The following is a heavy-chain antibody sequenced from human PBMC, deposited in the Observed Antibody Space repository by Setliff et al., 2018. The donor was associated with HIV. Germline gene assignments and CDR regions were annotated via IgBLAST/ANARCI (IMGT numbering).Heavy chain of an antibody. Sequence: YATGAVPCTVSGGSISSNNYFWGWIRQPPEKGLEWTGSIYYSGSTYYNPSLKSRVTISVDTSKNQLSLKLSSVTAADTAVYYCARGRTRYYYDGSGYYVDYWGQGTLVTVSS. V-gene: IGHV4-39*07. D-gene: IGHD3-22*01. CDR2: IYYSGST. J-gene: IGHJ4*02. CDR1: GGSISSNNYF. CDR3: ARGRTRYYYDGSGYYVDY.